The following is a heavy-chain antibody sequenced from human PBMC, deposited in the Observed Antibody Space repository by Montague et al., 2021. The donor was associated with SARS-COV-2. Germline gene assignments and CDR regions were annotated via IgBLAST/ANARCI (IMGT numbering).Heavy chain of an antibody. CDR3: ARESLHLTGYYNDYFDY. V-gene: IGHV4-61*02. J-gene: IGHJ4*02. CDR1: GGSISSGSYY. Sequence: TLSLTCTVSGGSISSGSYYWNWIRQPAGKGLEWIGRIYTSGNTNYNPSLKSRVTISVDTSKNQFSLKLSSVTAADTAVYYCARESLHLTGYYNDYFDYWGQGTLVTVSS. D-gene: IGHD3-9*01. CDR2: IYTSGNT.